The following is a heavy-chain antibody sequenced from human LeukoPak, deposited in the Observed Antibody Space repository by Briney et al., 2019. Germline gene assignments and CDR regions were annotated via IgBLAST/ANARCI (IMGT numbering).Heavy chain of an antibody. D-gene: IGHD3-10*01. CDR2: INHSGST. CDR1: GGSFSGYY. V-gene: IGHV4-34*01. Sequence: PSETLSLTCAVYGGSFSGYYWSWIRQPPGKGLEWIGEINHSGSTNYNPSLKSRVTISVDTSKNQFSLKLSSVTAADTAVYYCARRPPYYYGSGYDRRAYFDYWGQGTLVTVSS. J-gene: IGHJ4*02. CDR3: ARRPPYYYGSGYDRRAYFDY.